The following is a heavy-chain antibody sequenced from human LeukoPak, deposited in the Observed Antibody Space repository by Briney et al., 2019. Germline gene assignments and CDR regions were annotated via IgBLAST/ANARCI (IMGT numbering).Heavy chain of an antibody. J-gene: IGHJ5*02. V-gene: IGHV4-39*07. CDR3: AREPADPNWFDP. Sequence: PSETLSLTCTVSGVSISSSNSYWGWIRQPPGKGLEWIGSIYHSGSTYYNPSLKSRVTISVDTSKNQFSLKLSSVTAADTAVYYCAREPADPNWFDPWGQGTLVTVSS. CDR2: IYHSGST. CDR1: GVSISSSNSY. D-gene: IGHD2-2*01.